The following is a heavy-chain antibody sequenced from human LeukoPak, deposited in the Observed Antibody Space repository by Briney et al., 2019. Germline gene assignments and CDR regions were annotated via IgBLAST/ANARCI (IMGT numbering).Heavy chain of an antibody. V-gene: IGHV4-31*03. D-gene: IGHD2-21*02. CDR3: ARYCGGDCYSDDAFDI. Sequence: KPSQTLSLTCTVSGGSISSGGYYWSWLRQHPGKGLEWIGYIYYSGSTYYNPSLKSRVTISVDTSKNQFSLKLSSVTAADTAVYYCARYCGGDCYSDDAFDIWGQGTMVTVSS. CDR2: IYYSGST. J-gene: IGHJ3*02. CDR1: GGSISSGGYY.